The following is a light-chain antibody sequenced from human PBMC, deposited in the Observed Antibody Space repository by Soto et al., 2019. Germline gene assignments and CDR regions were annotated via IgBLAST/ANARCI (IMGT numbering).Light chain of an antibody. CDR1: SSDVGGYNS. V-gene: IGLV2-14*01. CDR3: NSYRHSTTLV. Sequence: QSVLTQPASVSGSPGQSITISCTETSSDVGGYNSVSWFQQHPSKAPKLIIYEVSHRPSGVSIRFSGSKSGNTASLTISGLQAEDEADYYCNSYRHSTTLVFGTGTKVTVL. CDR2: EVS. J-gene: IGLJ1*01.